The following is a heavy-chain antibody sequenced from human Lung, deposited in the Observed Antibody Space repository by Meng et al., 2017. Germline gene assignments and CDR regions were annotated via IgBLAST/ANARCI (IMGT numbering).Heavy chain of an antibody. Sequence: QVQLRGPGPGLVKPSGTLSLTCAVFGGSISSRNWWSWVRQSPGKGLEWIGEIYHSGRTNYNPSLESRVTISLDKSQNHFPLKVKSVTAADTAVYYCVRGGQDQAYYDFWSGPFDPWGQGTLVTVSS. CDR3: VRGGQDQAYYDFWSGPFDP. J-gene: IGHJ5*02. CDR2: IYHSGRT. D-gene: IGHD3-3*01. V-gene: IGHV4-4*02. CDR1: GGSISSRNW.